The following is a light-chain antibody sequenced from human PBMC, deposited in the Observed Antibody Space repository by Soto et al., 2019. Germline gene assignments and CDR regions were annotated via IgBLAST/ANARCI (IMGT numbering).Light chain of an antibody. CDR3: QQRSNWPPIT. Sequence: EIVLTQSPATLSLSPGERATLSCRASQSVSSYLAWYQQKPGQAPRLLNYDASTRATGIPARFSGSGSGTDFTLTISSLEPEDFAVYYCQQRSNWPPITFGQGTRLEIK. J-gene: IGKJ5*01. CDR2: DAS. CDR1: QSVSSY. V-gene: IGKV3-11*01.